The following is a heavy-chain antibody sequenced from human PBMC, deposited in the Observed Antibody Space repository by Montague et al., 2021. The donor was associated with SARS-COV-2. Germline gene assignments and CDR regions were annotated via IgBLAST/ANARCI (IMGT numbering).Heavy chain of an antibody. CDR3: ARTEYNWNDWFDP. CDR1: GGSISSYY. J-gene: IGHJ5*02. Sequence: SETLSLTCSVSGGSISSYYWSWIRRSPGKGLEWIGYIFHSGITDYNPSLKSRVTISVDMSKNQFFLQLNSVTAADSAVYYCARTEYNWNDWFDPWGQGTLVTVSS. V-gene: IGHV4-59*13. CDR2: IFHSGIT. D-gene: IGHD1-20*01.